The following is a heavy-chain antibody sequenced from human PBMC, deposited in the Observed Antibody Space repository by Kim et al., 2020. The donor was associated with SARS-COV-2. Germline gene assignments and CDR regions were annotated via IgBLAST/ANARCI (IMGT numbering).Heavy chain of an antibody. CDR1: GFIFSSYW. CDR3: ASEAVLRYFDWLVGGYYFDY. CDR2: IKQDGSEK. D-gene: IGHD3-9*01. Sequence: GGSLRLSCAASGFIFSSYWMSWVRQAPGKGLEWVANIKQDGSEKYYVDSVKGRFTISRDNAKNSLYLQMNSLRAEDTAVYYCASEAVLRYFDWLVGGYYFDYWGQETLVTVSS. J-gene: IGHJ4*02. V-gene: IGHV3-7*01.